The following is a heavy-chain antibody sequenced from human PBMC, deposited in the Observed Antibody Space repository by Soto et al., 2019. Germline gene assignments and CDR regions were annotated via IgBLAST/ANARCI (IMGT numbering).Heavy chain of an antibody. Sequence: XXVKVSCKASGYTFTSYGISWVRQAPGQGLEWMGWISAYNGNTNYAQKLQGRVTMTTDTSTSTAYMELRRMRSDDTAVYYCARGAGSGGVFDYWGQGTLVTVSS. CDR2: ISAYNGNT. CDR3: ARGAGSGGVFDY. D-gene: IGHD6-25*01. J-gene: IGHJ4*02. V-gene: IGHV1-18*01. CDR1: GYTFTSYG.